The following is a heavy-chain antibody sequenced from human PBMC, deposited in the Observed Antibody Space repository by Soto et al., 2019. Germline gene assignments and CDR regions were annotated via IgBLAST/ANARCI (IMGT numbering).Heavy chain of an antibody. Sequence: GASVKVSCKASGYTFTSYAVHWVRQAPGQRLEWMGWINAGNGNTKYSQKFQGRVTITRDTSASTAYMELSSLRSEDTAVYYCARGRIVATIYYYYYYTDVWGKGTTVTVSS. V-gene: IGHV1-3*01. CDR1: GYTFTSYA. CDR3: ARGRIVATIYYYYYYTDV. J-gene: IGHJ6*03. D-gene: IGHD5-12*01. CDR2: INAGNGNT.